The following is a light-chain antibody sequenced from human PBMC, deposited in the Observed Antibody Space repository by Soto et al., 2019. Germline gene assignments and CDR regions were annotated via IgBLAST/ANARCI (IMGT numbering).Light chain of an antibody. J-gene: IGLJ2*01. CDR1: SGHSNYA. CDR3: QTWVTGIHI. V-gene: IGLV4-69*01. Sequence: QSVLTQSPSASAFLGASVKLTCTLSSGHSNYAIAWHQQQPEKGPRFLMKLNSDGSHSKGDGIPDRFSGSSSGAERYLTISTLQSEDEADYYCQTWVTGIHIFGGGTKLTVL. CDR2: LNSDGSH.